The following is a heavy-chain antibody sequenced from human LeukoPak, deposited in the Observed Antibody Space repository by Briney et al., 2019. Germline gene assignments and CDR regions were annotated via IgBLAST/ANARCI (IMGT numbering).Heavy chain of an antibody. CDR1: GFTFSSNY. Sequence: GGSLRLSCAASGFTFSSNYMSWVRQAPGKGLEWVSVIYSGGSTYYADSVEGRFTISRDNSKNTLYLQMNRLRVEDTAVYYCAREMHYDSSGHNWFDHWGQGTLVTVSS. D-gene: IGHD3-22*01. J-gene: IGHJ5*02. CDR3: AREMHYDSSGHNWFDH. CDR2: IYSGGST. V-gene: IGHV3-53*01.